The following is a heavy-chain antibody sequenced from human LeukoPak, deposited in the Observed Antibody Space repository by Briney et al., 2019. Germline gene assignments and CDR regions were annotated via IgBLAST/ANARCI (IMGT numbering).Heavy chain of an antibody. CDR1: GFTFXSYW. Sequence: SXRLSCAASGFTFXSYWMSWVRQAPGKGLKWVANIKQDGSEKYYVDSVKGRFAISRDNSKNTLYLQMNSLRAEDTAVYYCAKDKGWGYSTYDYYGMDVWGQGTTVTVSS. V-gene: IGHV3-7*03. J-gene: IGHJ6*02. D-gene: IGHD1-26*01. CDR3: AKDKGWGYSTYDYYGMDV. CDR2: IKQDGSEK.